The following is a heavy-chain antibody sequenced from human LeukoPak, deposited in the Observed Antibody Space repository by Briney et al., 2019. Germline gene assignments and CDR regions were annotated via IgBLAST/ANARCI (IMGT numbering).Heavy chain of an antibody. V-gene: IGHV3-23*01. J-gene: IGHJ4*02. CDR3: IIDIVVVTAAIGDY. D-gene: IGHD2-21*02. Sequence: GGSLRLSCSASGFTFSSYAMSWARQAPGKGLQWVSAISGSGGSTYYAHSVKGRFTISRDNSKNTLYLQMNSLRAEDTAVYYCIIDIVVVTAAIGDYWGQGTLVTVSS. CDR2: ISGSGGST. CDR1: GFTFSSYA.